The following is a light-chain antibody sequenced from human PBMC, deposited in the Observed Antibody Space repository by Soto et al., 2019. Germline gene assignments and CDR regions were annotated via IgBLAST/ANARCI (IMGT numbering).Light chain of an antibody. CDR2: GAS. Sequence: DIQLTQSPSFLYASVGDRVTITCRASQDITNFLAWCQQKPGKAPELLIYGASTLHSGVPPRFSGSGSGTEFTLTISSLQPEDFATYHCQHLNSYPYTFGQGTKVDIK. V-gene: IGKV1-9*01. CDR1: QDITNF. J-gene: IGKJ2*01. CDR3: QHLNSYPYT.